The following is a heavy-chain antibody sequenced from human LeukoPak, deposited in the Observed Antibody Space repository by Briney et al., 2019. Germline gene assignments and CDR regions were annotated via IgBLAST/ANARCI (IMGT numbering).Heavy chain of an antibody. CDR2: INHSGST. D-gene: IGHD3-10*01. J-gene: IGHJ5*02. Sequence: PSETLSLTCAVYGGSFSGYYWSWIRQPPGKGLEWIGEINHSGSTNCNPSLKSRVTISVDTSKNQLSLKLSSVTAADTAVYYCARGPWGPMVRGVTSWFDPWGQGTLVTVSS. CDR1: GGSFSGYY. V-gene: IGHV4-34*01. CDR3: ARGPWGPMVRGVTSWFDP.